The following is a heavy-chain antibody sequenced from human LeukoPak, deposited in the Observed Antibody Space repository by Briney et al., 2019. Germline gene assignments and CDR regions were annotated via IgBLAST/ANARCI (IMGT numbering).Heavy chain of an antibody. CDR3: AKEPYDTSGFYWGGFDS. J-gene: IGHJ4*02. CDR1: GFTLSSHA. CDR2: ISYGGNDQ. D-gene: IGHD3-22*01. Sequence: GGSLRLSCAASGFTLSSHAMHWVRQAPGKGLEWVAGISYGGNDQDYADSVRGRFTISRDNSKNTLYLEMISLRAEDTAVYYCAKEPYDTSGFYWGGFDSWGQGTLVTVSS. V-gene: IGHV3-30*18.